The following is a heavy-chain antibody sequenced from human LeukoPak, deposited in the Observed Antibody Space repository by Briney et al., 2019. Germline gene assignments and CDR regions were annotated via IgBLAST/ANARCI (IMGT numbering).Heavy chain of an antibody. D-gene: IGHD6-6*01. CDR1: GGSFSNYY. V-gene: IGHV4-34*01. Sequence: SETLSLTCAVYGGSFSNYYWSWIRQPPGKGLEWIGEIKHSGSTNYNSSLKSRVTISVDTSKNQFSLKLSSVTAADTAVYYCARLSIIAARRYMDVWGKGTTVTVSS. J-gene: IGHJ6*03. CDR3: ARLSIIAARRYMDV. CDR2: IKHSGST.